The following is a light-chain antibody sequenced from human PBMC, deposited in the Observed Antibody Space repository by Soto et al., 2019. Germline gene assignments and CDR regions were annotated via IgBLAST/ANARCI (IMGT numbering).Light chain of an antibody. CDR1: ESTYKW. J-gene: IGKJ1*01. CDR2: DAS. CDR3: QRYSSYPWT. V-gene: IGKV1-5*01. Sequence: DIWMTQSPSTLSASVGDSVTITCRASESTYKWLAWYQQKPGKAPKLLIYDASSWESGVPSRFRGSGSGTEFTLTITSLQPDDFETYYCQRYSSYPWTFGRRTKVDIK.